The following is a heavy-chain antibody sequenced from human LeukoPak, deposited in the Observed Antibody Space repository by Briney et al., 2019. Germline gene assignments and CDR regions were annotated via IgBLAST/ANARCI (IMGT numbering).Heavy chain of an antibody. J-gene: IGHJ4*02. D-gene: IGHD1/OR15-1a*01. CDR1: GGSISSSSYY. Sequence: SETLSLTCTVSGGSISSSSYYWGWIRQPPGKGLEWIGSIYYSGSTYYNPSLKSRVTIPVDTSKNQFSLKLSSVTAADTAVYYCARGRTYPTQYFDYWGQGTLVTVSS. CDR2: IYYSGST. CDR3: ARGRTYPTQYFDY. V-gene: IGHV4-39*07.